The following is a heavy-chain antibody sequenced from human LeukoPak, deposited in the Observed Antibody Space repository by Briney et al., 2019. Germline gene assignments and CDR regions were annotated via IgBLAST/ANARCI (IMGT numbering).Heavy chain of an antibody. CDR1: GFTFSSYS. V-gene: IGHV3-21*04. CDR2: ISSRSNYV. CDR3: GRYYVMDV. J-gene: IGHJ6*02. Sequence: GGSLRLSCAASGFTFSSYSMNWVRQAPGKGLEWVSSISSRSNYVYYADSVKGRFTISRDNSKSTLYLQMNSLRAEDTAVYYCGRYYVMDVWGQGTSVTVSS.